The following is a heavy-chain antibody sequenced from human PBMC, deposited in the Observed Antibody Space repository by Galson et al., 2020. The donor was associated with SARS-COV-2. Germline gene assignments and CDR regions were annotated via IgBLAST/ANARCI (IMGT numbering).Heavy chain of an antibody. CDR2: ISYADTDT. D-gene: IGHD3-3*01. Sequence: KIGESLKISCAASGYNFTTYSMGWVRQTPGKGLEWMAIISYADTDTNNSPSFQGHVTISADKSIGAAFLQWSSLKPSDTAMYYCARLRFDFWSGFVFNAFDGWGSGTLVTVSS. CDR3: ARLRFDFWSGFVFNAFDG. J-gene: IGHJ3*01. CDR1: GYNFTTYS. V-gene: IGHV5-51*01.